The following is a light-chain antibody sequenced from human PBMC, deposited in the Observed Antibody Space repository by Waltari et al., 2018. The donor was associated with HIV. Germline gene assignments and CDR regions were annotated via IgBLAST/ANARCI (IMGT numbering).Light chain of an antibody. CDR3: EAWDDSVTGPV. CDR2: GHL. J-gene: IGLJ3*02. Sequence: QSVLTQPPSASGTPGQRVTLSCSGNSSNFGTTTVIWYQQLPGAAPNPLLYGHLQPPSGVPDRFSGSKSATSASLVISDLHSDDEGTYYCEAWDDSVTGPVFGGGTKLTVL. CDR1: SSNFGTTT. V-gene: IGLV1-44*01.